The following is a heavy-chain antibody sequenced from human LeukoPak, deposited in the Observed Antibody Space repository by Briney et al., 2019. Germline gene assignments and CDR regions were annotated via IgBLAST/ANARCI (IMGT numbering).Heavy chain of an antibody. CDR2: ISSSSSTI. CDR3: ARVSVAGRDY. CDR1: GFTFSSYS. D-gene: IGHD6-19*01. V-gene: IGHV3-48*02. J-gene: IGHJ4*02. Sequence: QTGGSLRLSCAASGFTFSSYSMNWVRQAPGKGLEWVSYISSSSSTIYYADSVKGRFTISRDNAKNSLYLQMNGLRDEDTAVYYCARVSVAGRDYWGQGTLVTVSS.